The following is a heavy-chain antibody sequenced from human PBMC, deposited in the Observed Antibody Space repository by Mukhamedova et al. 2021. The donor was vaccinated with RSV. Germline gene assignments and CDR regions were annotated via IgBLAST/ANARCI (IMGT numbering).Heavy chain of an antibody. CDR2: ISYDGSNK. D-gene: IGHD7-27*01. J-gene: IGHJ6*02. CDR3: ARVRSLGYSMDV. Sequence: SSYAMHWVRQAPGKGLEWVAVISYDGSNKYYADSVKGRFTISRDNSKNTLYLQMNSLRAEDTAVYYCARVRSLGYSMDVWGQGTT. V-gene: IGHV3-30*04. CDR1: SSYA.